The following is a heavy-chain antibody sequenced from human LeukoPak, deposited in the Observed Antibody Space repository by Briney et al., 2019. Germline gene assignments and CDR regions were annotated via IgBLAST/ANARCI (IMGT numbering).Heavy chain of an antibody. V-gene: IGHV3-53*01. CDR3: ATYSGSSRNYYYYYYMDV. CDR2: IYSGGST. D-gene: IGHD6-6*01. J-gene: IGHJ6*03. Sequence: PGGSLRLSCAASGFTVSSNYMSWVRQAPGKRLEWVSVIYSGGSTYYADSVKGRFTISRDNSKNTLYLQMNSLRAEDTAVYYCATYSGSSRNYYYYYYMDVWGKGTTVTVSS. CDR1: GFTVSSNY.